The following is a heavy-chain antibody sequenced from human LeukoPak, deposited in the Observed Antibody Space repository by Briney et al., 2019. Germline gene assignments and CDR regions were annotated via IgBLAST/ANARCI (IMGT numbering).Heavy chain of an antibody. CDR1: GGTFSSYA. V-gene: IGHV1-69*05. CDR2: IIPIFGTA. D-gene: IGHD5-24*01. J-gene: IGHJ4*02. CDR3: ASDDGYKSRGNYYFDY. Sequence: SVKVSCKASGGTFSSYAISWVRQAPGQGLEWMGGIIPIFGTANYAQKFQGRVTITTDESTSTAYMELSSLRSEDTAVYYCASDDGYKSRGNYYFDYWGQGTLVTVSS.